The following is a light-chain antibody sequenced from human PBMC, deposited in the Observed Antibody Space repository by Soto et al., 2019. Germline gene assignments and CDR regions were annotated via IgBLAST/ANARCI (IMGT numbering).Light chain of an antibody. CDR1: QSVSSN. J-gene: IGKJ1*01. V-gene: IGKV3-15*01. CDR3: QQYNNWPQT. CDR2: GAS. Sequence: EIVMTQSPATLSVSPGERATLSCRASQSVSSNLAWYQQKPGQAPRLLIYGASTRATGIPARFSGSGSGTEFTLTISNRQSEDFAVYYCQQYNNWPQTFGQGTKVEMK.